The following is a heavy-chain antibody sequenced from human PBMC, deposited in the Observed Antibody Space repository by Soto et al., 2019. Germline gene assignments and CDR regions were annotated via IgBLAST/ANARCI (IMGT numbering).Heavy chain of an antibody. V-gene: IGHV3-74*01. Sequence: GGSLRLSCETSGFIFSMYWMHWVRQVPGEGPQWVARITDDGSTTYYAASVEGRFTISRDNAKNALYLQMTSLRADDTAVYYCTRGPRPTSIGTGAFWGQGTLVTVSS. CDR3: TRGPRPTSIGTGAF. CDR1: GFIFSMYW. D-gene: IGHD3-10*01. J-gene: IGHJ4*02. CDR2: ITDDGSTT.